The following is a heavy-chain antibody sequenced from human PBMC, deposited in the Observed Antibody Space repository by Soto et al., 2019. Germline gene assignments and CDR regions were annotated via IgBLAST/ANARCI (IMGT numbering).Heavy chain of an antibody. J-gene: IGHJ5*02. CDR1: GFTFSNYA. V-gene: IGHV3-23*01. D-gene: IGHD2-8*02. Sequence: EVQLLESGGGFVQPGGSLRLSCAASGFTFSNYAMSWVRQAPGKGLEWVSAITAYGDSTHYADSVKDRFTISRDSTKNTLYLQMDSLRADDTAVYYCAKYPLWYDIYWYPPRGFDPWGQGTLVTVSS. CDR3: AKYPLWYDIYWYPPRGFDP. CDR2: ITAYGDST.